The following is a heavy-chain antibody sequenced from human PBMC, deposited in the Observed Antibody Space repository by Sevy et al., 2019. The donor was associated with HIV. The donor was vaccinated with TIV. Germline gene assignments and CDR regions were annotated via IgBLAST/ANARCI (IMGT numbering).Heavy chain of an antibody. Sequence: GGSLRLSCAASGFTFDDYAMHWVRQAPGKGLEWVSSISWNSGSIGYADSVKGRFTISRDNAKNSLYLQMNSLRAEDTALYYCASLPHYYDSSGYSAEDAFDIWGQGTMVTVSS. V-gene: IGHV3-9*01. CDR2: ISWNSGSI. CDR1: GFTFDDYA. D-gene: IGHD3-22*01. CDR3: ASLPHYYDSSGYSAEDAFDI. J-gene: IGHJ3*02.